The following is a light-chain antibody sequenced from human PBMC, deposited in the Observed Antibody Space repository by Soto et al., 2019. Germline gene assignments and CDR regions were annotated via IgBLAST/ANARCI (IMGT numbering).Light chain of an antibody. CDR2: DAS. Sequence: IVWTQSPATLSLSAGERATLSWRASQSVCSYVAWYQQKPGQAPRLLLYDASNSATGIPARFSGSGSGTDLTLTISSLEPEDFAVYYCQQRSNWPPITFGQGTRLEIK. J-gene: IGKJ5*01. V-gene: IGKV3-11*01. CDR1: QSVCSY. CDR3: QQRSNWPPIT.